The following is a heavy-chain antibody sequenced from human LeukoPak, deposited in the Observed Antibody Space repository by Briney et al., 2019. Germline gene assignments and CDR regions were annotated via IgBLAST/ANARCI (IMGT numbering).Heavy chain of an antibody. D-gene: IGHD4-17*01. CDR2: ISYIGST. CDR3: ARDLVTVTKGFDI. J-gene: IGHJ3*02. Sequence: SETPSHTCDVSDDSFSSLYWTWIGQPPGKGLEGIGYISYIGSTNYNPSLKSRVTISIDTSKTQFSLKLSSLTAADTAVYYCARDLVTVTKGFDIWGQGTMVSVSS. V-gene: IGHV4-59*11. CDR1: DDSFSSLY.